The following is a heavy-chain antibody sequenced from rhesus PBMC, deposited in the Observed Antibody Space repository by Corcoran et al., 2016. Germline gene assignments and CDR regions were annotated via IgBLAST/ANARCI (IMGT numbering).Heavy chain of an antibody. CDR3: ARYSGYSIPFDY. D-gene: IGHD5-24*01. CDR1: GGSISSNH. V-gene: IGHV4-147*01. Sequence: QVQLQESGPGLVKPSETLSLTCAVFGGSISSNHWSWIRQSPGKGLEWIGYIYGGSGDTSYTPSLKSRVTISTDTSKNQFSLKLSSVTAADTAVYYCARYSGYSIPFDYWGQGVLVTVSS. J-gene: IGHJ4*01. CDR2: IYGGSGDT.